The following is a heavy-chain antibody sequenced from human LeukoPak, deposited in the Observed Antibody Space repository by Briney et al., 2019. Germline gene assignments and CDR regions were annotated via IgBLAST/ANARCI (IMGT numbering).Heavy chain of an antibody. Sequence: GGSLRLSCAASGFTFSSYAMSWVRQAPGKGLEWVSAISGSGGSTYYADSVKGRFTISRDNSKNTLYLQMNSLRAEDTAVYYCARDQQSGVDTAMATYPYDAFDIWGQGPMVTVSS. CDR3: ARDQQSGVDTAMATYPYDAFDI. J-gene: IGHJ3*02. CDR2: ISGSGGST. CDR1: GFTFSSYA. D-gene: IGHD5-18*01. V-gene: IGHV3-23*01.